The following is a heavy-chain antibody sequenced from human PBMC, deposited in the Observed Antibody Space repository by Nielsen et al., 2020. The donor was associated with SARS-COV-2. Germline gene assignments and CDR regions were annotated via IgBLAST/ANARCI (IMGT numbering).Heavy chain of an antibody. D-gene: IGHD3-10*01. CDR3: ARHFDYGSGSYPFDY. CDR1: GGPISSYY. CDR2: IYYSGST. Sequence: SETLSLTCTVSGGPISSYYWSWIRQPPGKGLEWIGYIYYSGSTNYNPSLKSRVTISVDTSKNQFSLKLSSVTAADTAVYYCARHFDYGSGSYPFDYWGQGTLVTVSS. J-gene: IGHJ4*02. V-gene: IGHV4-59*08.